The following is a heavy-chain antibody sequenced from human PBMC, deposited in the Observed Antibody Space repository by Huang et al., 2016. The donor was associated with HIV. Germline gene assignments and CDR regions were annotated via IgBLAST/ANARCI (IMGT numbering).Heavy chain of an antibody. CDR1: GGSFTGNY. CDR3: ARQWTILEWLLGLDV. CDR2: VNDSGAT. V-gene: IGHV4-34*02. Sequence: QMQLQQRGAGLLKPSETLSLTCGVSGGSFTGNYLPWISQAPGKGLEWIGEVNDSGATTYSPSLKGRVTISVYKSNRVLSLNLRSVTAADTAVYYCARQWTILEWLLGLDVWGQGTTVIVSS. J-gene: IGHJ6*02. D-gene: IGHD3-3*01.